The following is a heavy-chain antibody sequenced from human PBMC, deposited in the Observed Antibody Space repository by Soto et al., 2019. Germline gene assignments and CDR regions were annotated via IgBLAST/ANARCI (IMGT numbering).Heavy chain of an antibody. V-gene: IGHV4-59*01. Sequence: QVQLQESGPGLVKPSETLSLTCTVSDGAISTYYWHWIRQPPGKGLAWIWDIHYSGYTSYNPSLTRRVTISVDTSKNPFSVRLHSVTAADTAVYYCAREYSSFEYWGQGALVTVS. D-gene: IGHD4-4*01. CDR2: IHYSGYT. CDR1: DGAISTYY. CDR3: AREYSSFEY. J-gene: IGHJ4*02.